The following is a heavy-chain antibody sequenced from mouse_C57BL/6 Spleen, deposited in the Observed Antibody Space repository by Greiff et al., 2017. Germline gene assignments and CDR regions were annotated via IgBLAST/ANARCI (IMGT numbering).Heavy chain of an antibody. J-gene: IGHJ2*01. CDR2: INPNNGGT. CDR1: GYTFTDYY. V-gene: IGHV1-26*01. CDR3: ARSDDPFDY. Sequence: VQLQQSGPELVKPGASVKISCKASGYTFTDYYMNWVKQSHGKSLEWIGDINPNNGGTSYNQKFKGKATLTVDKSSSTAYMELRSLTSEDSAVYYCARSDDPFDYWGQGTTLTVSS.